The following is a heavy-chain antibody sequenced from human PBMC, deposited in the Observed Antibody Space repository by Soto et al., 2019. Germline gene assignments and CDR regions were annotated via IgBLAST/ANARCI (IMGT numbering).Heavy chain of an antibody. CDR2: VKSKTDGGAA. D-gene: IGHD3-9*01. V-gene: IGHV3-15*02. J-gene: IGHJ3*02. CDR1: GIIFNNAW. CDR3: TRDGILTGHAFDI. Sequence: ESGGTLVKPGGSLRLSCAASGIIFNNAWMSWVRQAPGKGLEWVGHVKSKTDGGAAEYAAPVKGRFTISRDDSKNTLYLQMNSLKTEDTAFYYCTRDGILTGHAFDIWGQGTLVTVSS.